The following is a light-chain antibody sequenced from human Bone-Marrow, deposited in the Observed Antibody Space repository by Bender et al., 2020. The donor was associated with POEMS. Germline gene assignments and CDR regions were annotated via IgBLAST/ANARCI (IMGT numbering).Light chain of an antibody. CDR2: SNN. J-gene: IGLJ3*02. CDR3: AVWDDSLNGWV. V-gene: IGLV1-44*01. CDR1: TSNIGGNT. Sequence: QSVLTQPPSASGTPGQRVTISCSGSTSNIGGNTVNWYQHLPGTAPKLLIYSNNQRPSGVRDRFSGSKSGTSASLAISGLQSEDEADYYCAVWDDSLNGWVFGGGTKLTVL.